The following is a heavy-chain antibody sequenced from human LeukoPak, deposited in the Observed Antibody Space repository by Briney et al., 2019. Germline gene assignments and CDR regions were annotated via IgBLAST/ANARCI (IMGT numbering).Heavy chain of an antibody. Sequence: GGSLRLSCAASGFTFSSYEMNWVRQAPGRGLEWVSYISSSGNTIYYADSVKGRFTISRDNAKNSLYLQMNSLRAEDTAYYYFGRVNKYGDYVDFQHWGQGTLVTVSS. CDR1: GFTFSSYE. J-gene: IGHJ1*01. D-gene: IGHD4-17*01. CDR3: GRVNKYGDYVDFQH. CDR2: ISSSGNTI. V-gene: IGHV3-48*03.